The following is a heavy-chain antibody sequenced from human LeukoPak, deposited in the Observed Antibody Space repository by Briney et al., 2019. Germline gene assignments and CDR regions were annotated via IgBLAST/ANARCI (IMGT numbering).Heavy chain of an antibody. V-gene: IGHV3-23*01. CDR2: ISGSGGST. J-gene: IGHJ4*02. CDR1: GVTFSSYA. CDR3: AKDSNVGATTFDF. D-gene: IGHD1-26*01. Sequence: AGGSLRLSCAASGVTFSSYAMSWVRQAPGKGLEWVSAISGSGGSTYYADSVKGRFTISRDNSKNTLYLQMNSLRAEDTAVYYCAKDSNVGATTFDFWGQGTLVTVSS.